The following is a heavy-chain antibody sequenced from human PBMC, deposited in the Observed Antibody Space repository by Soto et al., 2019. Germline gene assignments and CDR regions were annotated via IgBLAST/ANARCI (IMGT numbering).Heavy chain of an antibody. D-gene: IGHD3-22*01. CDR2: ISSSSSYT. J-gene: IGHJ6*02. CDR1: GFTFSDYY. Sequence: PGGSLRLSCAASGFTFSDYYMSWIRQAPGKGLEWVSYISSSSSYTYYADSVKGRFTISRDNAKNSLYLQMNSLRAEDTAVYYCARDIIGGGYYWSVKPSYYYYGMDVWGQGTTVTVSS. CDR3: ARDIIGGGYYWSVKPSYYYYGMDV. V-gene: IGHV3-11*06.